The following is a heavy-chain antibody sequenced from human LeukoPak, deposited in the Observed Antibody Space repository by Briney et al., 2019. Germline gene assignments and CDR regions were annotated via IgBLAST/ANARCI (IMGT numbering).Heavy chain of an antibody. J-gene: IGHJ4*02. D-gene: IGHD3-10*02. Sequence: PGGSLRLSCAASGFTFSSYSMRWVRQTPGKGLEWVASISNGGSATYYVDSVRGRFTISRDDAKNSLFLQMNGLRADDTAVYYCTRENYVPDSWGQGTLVTVSS. CDR1: GFTFSSYS. CDR3: TRENYVPDS. V-gene: IGHV3-7*03. CDR2: ISNGGSAT.